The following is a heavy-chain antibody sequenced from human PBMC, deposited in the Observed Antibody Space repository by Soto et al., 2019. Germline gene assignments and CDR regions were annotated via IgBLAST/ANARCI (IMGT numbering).Heavy chain of an antibody. Sequence: SETLSLTCAVSGGSIDNSTYYWGWIRQPPGKGLEWIGSVYYSGSSYYSPSLKSRVTMSVDSSKNHFSLILDSVTAADTAVYYCVSINPGGWYYFDYWGHGTLVTVSS. CDR3: VSINPGGWYYFDY. CDR1: GGSIDNSTYY. J-gene: IGHJ4*01. CDR2: VYYSGSS. V-gene: IGHV4-39*02.